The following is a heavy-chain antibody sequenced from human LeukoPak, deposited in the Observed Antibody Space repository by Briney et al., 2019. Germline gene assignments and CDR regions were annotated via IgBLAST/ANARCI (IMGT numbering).Heavy chain of an antibody. CDR2: IYYSGST. CDR3: VRAQYSSSWDKIYYFDY. CDR1: GGSISSYY. J-gene: IGHJ4*02. D-gene: IGHD6-13*01. Sequence: SETLPLTCTVSGGSISSYYWSWIRQPPGKGLEWIGYIYYSGSTNYNPSLKSRVTISVDTSKNQFSLKLSSVTAADTAVYYCVRAQYSSSWDKIYYFDYWGQGTLVTVSS. V-gene: IGHV4-59*01.